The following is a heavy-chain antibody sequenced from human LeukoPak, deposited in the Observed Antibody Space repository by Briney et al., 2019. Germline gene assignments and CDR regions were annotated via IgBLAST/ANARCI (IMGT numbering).Heavy chain of an antibody. J-gene: IGHJ5*02. CDR1: GNSIRSSSYY. CDR2: INHSGST. V-gene: IGHV4-39*07. D-gene: IGHD3-10*01. Sequence: SETLSLTCTVSGNSIRSSSYYWRWIRQPPGKGLEWIGEINHSGSTNYNPPLKSRVTISVDTSKNQFSLKLSSVTAADTAVYYCARVSGRGRFDPWGQGTLVTVSS. CDR3: ARVSGRGRFDP.